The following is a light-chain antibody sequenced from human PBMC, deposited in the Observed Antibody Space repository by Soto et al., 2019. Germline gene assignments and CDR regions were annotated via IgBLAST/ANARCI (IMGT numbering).Light chain of an antibody. V-gene: IGLV1-40*01. J-gene: IGLJ3*02. CDR2: GNN. Sequence: QSVLTQPPSVSGAPGQRVTISCTGSSSNIGVGYDVRWYQQLPGTAPKLLIYGNNNRPSGVPDRFSGSKSGTSASLAITGLQAEDEADYYCQSYDSSLSGSVFGGGTKLTVL. CDR3: QSYDSSLSGSV. CDR1: SSNIGVGYD.